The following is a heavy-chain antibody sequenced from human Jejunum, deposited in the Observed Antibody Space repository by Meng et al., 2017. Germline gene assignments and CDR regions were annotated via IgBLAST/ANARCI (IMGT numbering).Heavy chain of an antibody. D-gene: IGHD3-22*01. CDR2: INWNGDRR. V-gene: IGHV3-20*04. J-gene: IGHJ4*02. Sequence: GESLKIPRAVSGFTFEDYGMTWVRQAPGKGLECVTNINWNGDRRGYADSVKGRFTISRDNAKDYLYLQMNSLGAEDTALYYCARVEASGSRYYLDYWGQGTLVTVSS. CDR3: ARVEASGSRYYLDY. CDR1: GFTFEDYG.